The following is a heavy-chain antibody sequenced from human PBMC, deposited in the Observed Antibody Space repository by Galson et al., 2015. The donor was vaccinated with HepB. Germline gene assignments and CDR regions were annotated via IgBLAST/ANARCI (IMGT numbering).Heavy chain of an antibody. Sequence: TLSLTCTVSGGSINSDYYYWTWIRQPPGKGLEWIGYIHYSGSTYYNPSLKSRVTISLDTSKKQFSLNLSSATAADTAVYYCARAYGSGSYSSYYYYMDVWGKGTTVTVSS. V-gene: IGHV4-30-4*01. CDR2: IHYSGST. CDR3: ARAYGSGSYSSYYYYMDV. D-gene: IGHD3-10*01. CDR1: GGSINSDYYY. J-gene: IGHJ6*03.